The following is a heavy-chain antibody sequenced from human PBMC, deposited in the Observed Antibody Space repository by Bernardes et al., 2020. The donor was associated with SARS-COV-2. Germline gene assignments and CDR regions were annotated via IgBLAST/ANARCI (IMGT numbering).Heavy chain of an antibody. V-gene: IGHV4-39*02. J-gene: IGHJ4*02. D-gene: IGHD2-21*02. Sequence: SETLSPTCTLSGDSTISSIHYRACIRQPPGRGLELIGSVYFTGGTHYYSSLLSRVAISLDTSNNRFSLNLNSVTAADTAVYYCARAVTFVQRVVTQFFDHWGQGALVTVSS. CDR1: GDSTISSIHY. CDR2: VYFTGGT. CDR3: ARAVTFVQRVVTQFFDH.